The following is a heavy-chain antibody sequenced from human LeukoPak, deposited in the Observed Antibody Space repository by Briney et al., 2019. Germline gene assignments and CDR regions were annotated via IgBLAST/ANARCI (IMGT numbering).Heavy chain of an antibody. V-gene: IGHV3-74*01. CDR3: ARDYYDSSGYYYYAFDI. CDR2: ISSDGSST. J-gene: IGHJ3*02. Sequence: GGSLRLSCAASGFTFSSYWMHWVRQAPGKGLVWVSRISSDGSSTAYADSVKGRFTISRDNAKNALYLHMNSLRAEDTAVYYCARDYYDSSGYYYYAFDIWGQGTMVTVSS. CDR1: GFTFSSYW. D-gene: IGHD3-22*01.